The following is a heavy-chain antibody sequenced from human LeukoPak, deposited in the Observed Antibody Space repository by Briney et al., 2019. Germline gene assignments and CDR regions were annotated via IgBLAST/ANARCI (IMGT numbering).Heavy chain of an antibody. CDR3: ARMNGRSWFDP. D-gene: IGHD2-8*01. CDR2: IDWDDDK. V-gene: IGHV2-70*04. Sequence: SGPALVKPTQTLTLTCTFSGFSLSTSGVRVSWIRQPPGKALEWLARIDWDDDKFYSTSLKTRLTISKDTSKNQVVLTMTNMDPVDTATYYCARMNGRSWFDPWGQGTLVTVSS. J-gene: IGHJ5*02. CDR1: GFSLSTSGVR.